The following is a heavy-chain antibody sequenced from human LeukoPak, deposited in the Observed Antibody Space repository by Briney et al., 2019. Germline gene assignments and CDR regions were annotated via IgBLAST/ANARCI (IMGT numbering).Heavy chain of an antibody. D-gene: IGHD2-15*01. CDR1: GYTFTGYY. CDR3: ARGRALYCSGGSCYGFDP. J-gene: IGHJ5*02. CDR2: INPNSGGT. Sequence: ASVKVSCKASGYTFTGYYIHWVRQAPGQGLEWMGWINPNSGGTIHAQKFQGRVTMTRDTSISTAYMELSRLRSDDTAVYYCARGRALYCSGGSCYGFDPWGQGTLVTVSS. V-gene: IGHV1-2*02.